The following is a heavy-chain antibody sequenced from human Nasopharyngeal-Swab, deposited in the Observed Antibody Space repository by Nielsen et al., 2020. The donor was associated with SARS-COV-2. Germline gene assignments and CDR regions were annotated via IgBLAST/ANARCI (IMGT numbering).Heavy chain of an antibody. CDR1: GFSFSNYG. V-gene: IGHV3-30*03. CDR3: AAGRWYRGGNDAFDI. Sequence: GESLKISCAASGFSFSNYGMQWVRQAPGKGLEWVGVVSSDGSNAWYADSLKGRFALSRDNSKNTVDLQMNSLRAEETAVYYCAAGRWYRGGNDAFDIWGQGTMVTVSS. CDR2: VSSDGSNA. D-gene: IGHD4-23*01. J-gene: IGHJ3*02.